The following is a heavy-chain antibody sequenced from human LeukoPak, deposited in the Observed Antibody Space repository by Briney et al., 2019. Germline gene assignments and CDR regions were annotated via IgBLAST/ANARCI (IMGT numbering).Heavy chain of an antibody. CDR3: AKFNGDSVYFDY. D-gene: IGHD7-27*01. CDR1: GFTFSDYY. CDR2: ISGSGGST. Sequence: GGSLRLSCAASGFTFSDYYMSWIRQAPGKGLEWVSAISGSGGSTYYADSVKSRFTISRDNSKNTLYLQMNSLRAEDTAVYYCAKFNGDSVYFDYWGQGTLVTVSS. J-gene: IGHJ4*02. V-gene: IGHV3-23*01.